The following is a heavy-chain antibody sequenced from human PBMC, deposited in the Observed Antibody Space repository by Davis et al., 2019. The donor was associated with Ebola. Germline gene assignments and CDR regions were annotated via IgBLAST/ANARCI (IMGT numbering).Heavy chain of an antibody. CDR1: GYTFTSYD. Sequence: AASVKVSCKASGYTFTSYDINWVRQATGQGLEWMGWMNPNSGNTGYAQKFQGRVTMTRDTSTSTVYMELSSLRSEDTAVYYCARDHYGSGKPFDYWGQGTLVTVSS. J-gene: IGHJ4*02. D-gene: IGHD3-10*01. CDR3: ARDHYGSGKPFDY. V-gene: IGHV1-8*01. CDR2: MNPNSGNT.